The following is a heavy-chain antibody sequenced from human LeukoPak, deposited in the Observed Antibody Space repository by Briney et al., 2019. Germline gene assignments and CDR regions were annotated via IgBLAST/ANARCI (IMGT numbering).Heavy chain of an antibody. CDR1: GFTFSSYW. CDR3: ARDPSSWNGYFDS. J-gene: IGHJ4*02. V-gene: IGHV3-74*01. CDR2: IDSDGSST. D-gene: IGHD6-13*01. Sequence: GGSLRLFCEASGFTFSSYWMHWVRQAPGKGLVWVSRIDSDGSSTSYADSVKGRFTISRDNARNTVYLQMNSLRADDTAVYYCARDPSSWNGYFDSWGQGTLVTVSS.